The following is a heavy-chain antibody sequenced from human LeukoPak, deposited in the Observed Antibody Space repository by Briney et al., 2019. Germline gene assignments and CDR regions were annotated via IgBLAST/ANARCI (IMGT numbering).Heavy chain of an antibody. Sequence: GGSLRLSCATSGFTFSNYEMSWVRQTPGKGLEWVSYISSSGSSTYYADSVKGRFTISRDNAKTSLYLQMNSLRAEDTAVYYCARDCGGGSCYGPYDAFDVWGQGTMVTVSS. D-gene: IGHD2-15*01. V-gene: IGHV3-48*03. J-gene: IGHJ3*01. CDR2: ISSSGSST. CDR3: ARDCGGGSCYGPYDAFDV. CDR1: GFTFSNYE.